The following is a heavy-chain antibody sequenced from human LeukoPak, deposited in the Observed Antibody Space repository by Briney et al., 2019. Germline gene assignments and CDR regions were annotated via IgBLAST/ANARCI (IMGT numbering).Heavy chain of an antibody. D-gene: IGHD1-26*01. J-gene: IGHJ6*03. CDR2: ISSSGSTI. CDR1: GLTFSDYY. V-gene: IGHV3-11*04. CDR3: ARDFLVGATSRPYYMGV. Sequence: GGSLRLSCAASGLTFSDYYMSWIRQAPGKGLEWVSYISSSGSTIYYADSVKGRFTISRDNAKNSLYLQMNSLRAEDTAVYYCARDFLVGATSRPYYMGVWGKGTTVTVSS.